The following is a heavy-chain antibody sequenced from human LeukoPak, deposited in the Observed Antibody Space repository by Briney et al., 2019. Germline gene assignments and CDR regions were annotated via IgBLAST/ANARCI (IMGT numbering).Heavy chain of an antibody. CDR3: AREVGATHY. CDR2: IYYSGRT. CDR1: GGSVSGGNYY. V-gene: IGHV4-61*01. Sequence: PSETLSLTCTVSGGSVSGGNYYWSWIRQPPGKGLEWIGYIYYSGRTNYNPSLKSRVTISVDTSKNQFSLKLSSVTAADTAVYYCAREVGATHYWGQGTLVTVSS. D-gene: IGHD1-26*01. J-gene: IGHJ4*02.